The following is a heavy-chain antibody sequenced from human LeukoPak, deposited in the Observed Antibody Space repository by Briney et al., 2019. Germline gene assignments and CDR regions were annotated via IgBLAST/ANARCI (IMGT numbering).Heavy chain of an antibody. CDR2: ISSGSGYI. D-gene: IGHD6-19*01. CDR3: ARVPSGYSSGWYPDY. J-gene: IGHJ4*02. Sequence: GGSLRLSCTASGFTFSTYTMNWVRQAPGEWLEWVSSISSGSGYINYADSVKGRFTISRDNAKNSLYLQMNSLRAEDTAVYYCARVPSGYSSGWYPDYWGQGTLVTVSS. CDR1: GFTFSTYT. V-gene: IGHV3-21*01.